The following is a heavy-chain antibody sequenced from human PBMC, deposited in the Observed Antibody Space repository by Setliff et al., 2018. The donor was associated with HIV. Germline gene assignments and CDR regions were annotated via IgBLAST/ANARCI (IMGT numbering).Heavy chain of an antibody. Sequence: ETLSLTCTVSGGSISSSSYYWGWIRQPPGKGLEWIGNIYYNGSAYYTPSLKSRVTISVDTSKNQFSLNLSSVTAADTAVYYCARRGGLVRGVITYYYMDVWGIGTTVTVSS. CDR3: ARRGGLVRGVITYYYMDV. J-gene: IGHJ6*03. V-gene: IGHV4-39*01. D-gene: IGHD3-10*01. CDR2: IYYNGSA. CDR1: GGSISSSSYY.